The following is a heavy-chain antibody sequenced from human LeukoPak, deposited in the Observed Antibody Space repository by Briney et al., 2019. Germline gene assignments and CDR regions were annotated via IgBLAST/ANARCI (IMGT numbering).Heavy chain of an antibody. Sequence: SETLSLTCTVSGGSISGYYWSWIRQPPGKGLEWIGYIYYSGSTNYNPSLKSRVTISVDTSKNQFSLKLSSVTAADTAVYYCASAYSGSYFPMDVWGQGTTVTVSS. V-gene: IGHV4-59*08. CDR2: IYYSGST. CDR1: GGSISGYY. CDR3: ASAYSGSYFPMDV. D-gene: IGHD1-26*01. J-gene: IGHJ6*02.